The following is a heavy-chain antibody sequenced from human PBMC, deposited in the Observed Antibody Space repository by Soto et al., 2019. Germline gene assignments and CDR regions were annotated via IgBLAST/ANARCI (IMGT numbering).Heavy chain of an antibody. CDR3: TRGGGRFNY. CDR2: IDGSGATK. V-gene: IGHV3-48*03. J-gene: IGHJ4*02. Sequence: EVQLLESGGGLVQPGGSLRLSCGVSGFTFNDFEMNWVRQAPGKGPEWLAYIDGSGATKKYADSVRGRFTVSRDNHNNTLFLQMSSLSAADTAISYSTRGGGRFNYWGQRTLVSVS. CDR1: GFTFNDFE.